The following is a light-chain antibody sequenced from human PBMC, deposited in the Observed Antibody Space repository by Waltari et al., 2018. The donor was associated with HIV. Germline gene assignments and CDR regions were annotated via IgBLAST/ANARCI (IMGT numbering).Light chain of an antibody. V-gene: IGLV1-44*01. CDR2: SNT. CDR1: SSTIGSRT. J-gene: IGLJ2*01. CDR3: SAWDVTLNGLV. Sequence: QSLLTQSPSASGTPGQRVTISCFGTSSTIGSRTVNWYQHFPGPPPKLLIFSNTERPSGVPDRFSGSKSGTSASLAISGLHSQDEADYYCSAWDVTLNGLVFGGGTRLSVL.